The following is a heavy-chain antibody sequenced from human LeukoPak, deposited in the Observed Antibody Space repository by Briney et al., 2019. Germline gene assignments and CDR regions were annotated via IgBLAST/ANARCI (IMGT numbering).Heavy chain of an antibody. CDR3: AKNWGSHDY. Sequence: PGGSLRLSCAASGFTLSNHWMTWVRQVPGRGPEWVANVNRDGSETYYLDSVKGRFTISKDNAKNSLYLQMNSLRAEDTAVYYCAKNWGSHDYWGQGTLVTVSS. CDR1: GFTLSNHW. V-gene: IGHV3-7*01. D-gene: IGHD3-16*01. J-gene: IGHJ4*02. CDR2: VNRDGSET.